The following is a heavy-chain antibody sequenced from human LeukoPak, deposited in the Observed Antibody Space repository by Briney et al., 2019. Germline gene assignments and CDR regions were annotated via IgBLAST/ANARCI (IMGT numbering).Heavy chain of an antibody. CDR2: IIPIFGTA. CDR1: GGTFSSYA. CDR3: ARDGSGSYYREEYFDC. V-gene: IGHV1-69*13. J-gene: IGHJ4*02. Sequence: SVKVSCKASGGTFSSYAISWVRQAPGQGLEWMGGIIPIFGTANYAQKFQGRVTITADESTSTAYMELSSLRSEDTAVYYCARDGSGSYYREEYFDCWGQGTLVTVSS. D-gene: IGHD3-10*01.